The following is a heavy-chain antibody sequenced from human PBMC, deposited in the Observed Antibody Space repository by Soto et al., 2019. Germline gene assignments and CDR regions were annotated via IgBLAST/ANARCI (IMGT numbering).Heavy chain of an antibody. CDR1: GFTFSSYA. Sequence: GSLRLSCAASGFTFSSYAMTWVRQAPGRGLEWVSAISGSGSPTYYADSVKGRFTISRDNSKNTLYLLINSLRAEDTAIYYCAREYSSGWKTFDYWGQGTLVTVSS. V-gene: IGHV3-23*01. J-gene: IGHJ4*02. D-gene: IGHD6-19*01. CDR2: ISGSGSPT. CDR3: AREYSSGWKTFDY.